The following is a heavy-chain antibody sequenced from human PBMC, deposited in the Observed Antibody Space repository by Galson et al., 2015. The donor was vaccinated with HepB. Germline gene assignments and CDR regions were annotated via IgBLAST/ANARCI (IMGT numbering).Heavy chain of an antibody. Sequence: ETLSLTCSVSGGSISSYYWSWIRQPPGKGLQWIGYISYSGSTIYNPSLKSRVTISVDTSKNQFSLKLTPVTAPATAGYYGARRAAGNSHFWGFDYWGQGHLVTVFS. V-gene: IGHV4-59*08. CDR3: ARRAAGNSHFWGFDY. J-gene: IGHJ4*02. CDR2: ISYSGST. CDR1: GGSISSYY. D-gene: IGHD3-3*02.